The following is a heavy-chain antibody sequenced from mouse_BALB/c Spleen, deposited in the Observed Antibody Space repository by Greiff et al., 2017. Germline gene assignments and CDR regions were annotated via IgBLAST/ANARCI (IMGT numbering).Heavy chain of an antibody. CDR3: ARELGRGYFDY. Sequence: QVQLQQPGAELVKPGASVKMSCKASGYTFTSYNMHWVKQTPGQGLEWIGAIYPGNGDTSYNQKFKGKATLTADKSSSTAYMQLSSLTSEDSAVYYCARELGRGYFDYWGQGTTLTVSS. J-gene: IGHJ2*01. V-gene: IGHV1-12*01. D-gene: IGHD4-1*01. CDR2: IYPGNGDT. CDR1: GYTFTSYN.